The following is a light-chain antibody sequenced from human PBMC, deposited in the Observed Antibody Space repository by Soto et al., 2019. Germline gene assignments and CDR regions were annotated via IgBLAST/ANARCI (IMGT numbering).Light chain of an antibody. CDR1: SPNIGSNF. V-gene: IGLV1-47*01. J-gene: IGLJ2*01. CDR2: RNN. Sequence: QSALTQPPSASGTPGQRVAISCSGSSPNIGSNFAYWYQQLPGTAPKLLILRNNQRPSGVPDRFSGSKSGTSASLAISGLRSEDEADYYCAAWDDSLKSVVFGGGTQLTV. CDR3: AAWDDSLKSVV.